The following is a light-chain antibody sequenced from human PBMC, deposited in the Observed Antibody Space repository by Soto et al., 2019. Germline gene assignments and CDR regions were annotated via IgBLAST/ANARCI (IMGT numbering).Light chain of an antibody. CDR1: QSLLLSSGNNY. CDR2: LGS. Sequence: DIVLTQSPLSLPVTPGESASISCKASQSLLLSSGNNYLDWYLQKPGQSPQLLIYLGSTRASGVPDRFSGSGSGTDFTLKSSTVEAEDVGVYYCAQALQNVNCGGGTKVDIK. CDR3: AQALQNVN. J-gene: IGKJ4*01. V-gene: IGKV2-28*01.